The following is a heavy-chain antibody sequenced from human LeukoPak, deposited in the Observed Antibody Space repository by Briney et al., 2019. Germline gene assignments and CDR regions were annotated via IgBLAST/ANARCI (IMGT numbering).Heavy chain of an antibody. CDR2: IYSGGST. V-gene: IGHV3-53*01. J-gene: IGHJ6*02. CDR3: ARGGCISCYPGYYYYGMDV. D-gene: IGHD2-2*01. Sequence: GGSLRLSCAASGFTVSSNYMSWVRQAPGKGLEWVSVIYSGGSTYYADSVKGRLTISRDNSKNTLYLQMNSLRAEDTAVYYCARGGCISCYPGYYYYGMDVWGQGTTVTVSS. CDR1: GFTVSSNY.